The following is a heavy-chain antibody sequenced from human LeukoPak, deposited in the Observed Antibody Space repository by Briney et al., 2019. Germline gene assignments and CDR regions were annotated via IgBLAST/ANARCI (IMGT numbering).Heavy chain of an antibody. J-gene: IGHJ4*02. V-gene: IGHV1-2*02. CDR3: AREYSRYSGTYYDY. D-gene: IGHD5-12*01. CDR1: VYTFTGQF. CDR2: SNPNSGGT. Sequence: ASVKVSCKASVYTFTGQFILWVRQAPGQGLEWMGWSNPNSGGTNYAQKFQGRVTMTRDTSISTAYMELSRVISDDTAVYYCAREYSRYSGTYYDYWGQGTLVTVSS.